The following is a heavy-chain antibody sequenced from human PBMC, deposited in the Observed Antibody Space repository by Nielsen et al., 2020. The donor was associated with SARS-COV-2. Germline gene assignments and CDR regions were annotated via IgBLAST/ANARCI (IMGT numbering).Heavy chain of an antibody. CDR3: ARQSRWLANFDY. CDR1: GGSISNSNYY. J-gene: IGHJ4*02. D-gene: IGHD6-19*01. CDR2: INCNGCN. Sequence: SETLSLTCTVSGGSISNSNYYWGRIRQHPGRGLAWIGGINCNGCNYYNPSLTSRPTISVDTSTKQFSLRLSSVTAAGTAVYYCARQSRWLANFDYWGQGTRVTVSS. V-gene: IGHV4-39*01.